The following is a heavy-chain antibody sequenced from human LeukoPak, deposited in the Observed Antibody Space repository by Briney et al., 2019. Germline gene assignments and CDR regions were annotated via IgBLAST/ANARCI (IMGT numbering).Heavy chain of an antibody. CDR3: ARVSAVAVYFDY. V-gene: IGHV1-46*01. J-gene: IGHJ4*02. CDR1: GYTFTSYY. D-gene: IGHD6-19*01. CDR2: INPSGGST. Sequence: ASVKVSCKASGYTFTSYYMHWVRQAPGQGLEWMGIINPSGGSTSYAQKFQGRVTMTRDTSKNQFSLKLSFVTAADTAVYYCARVSAVAVYFDYWGQGTLVTVSS.